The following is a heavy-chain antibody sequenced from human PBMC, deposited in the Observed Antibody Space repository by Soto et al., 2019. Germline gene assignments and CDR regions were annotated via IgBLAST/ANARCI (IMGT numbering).Heavy chain of an antibody. J-gene: IGHJ6*02. CDR2: IYYSGST. D-gene: IGHD3-10*01. CDR1: GGSISSGGYY. Sequence: SETLSLTCTVSGGSISSGGYYWSWIRQHPGKGLEWIGYIYYSGSTYYNPSLKSRVTISVDRSKNQFSLKLSSVTAADTAVYYCARAPSYYGSGSSSNYGMDVWGQGTTVTVSS. V-gene: IGHV4-31*03. CDR3: ARAPSYYGSGSSSNYGMDV.